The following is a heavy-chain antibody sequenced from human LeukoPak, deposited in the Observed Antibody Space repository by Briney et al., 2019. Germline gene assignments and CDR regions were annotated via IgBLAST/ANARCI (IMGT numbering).Heavy chain of an antibody. D-gene: IGHD4-17*01. CDR1: GYTFTGYY. J-gene: IGHJ5*02. CDR3: ARNYGDYMLNWFDP. Sequence: ASVKVSCKASGYTFTGYYMNWERQAPGHGLEWMGWINPNSGGTNYAQKFQGRVTMTRDTSISTAYMELSRLRSDDTDVYYCARNYGDYMLNWFDPWGQGTLVTVSS. V-gene: IGHV1-2*02. CDR2: INPNSGGT.